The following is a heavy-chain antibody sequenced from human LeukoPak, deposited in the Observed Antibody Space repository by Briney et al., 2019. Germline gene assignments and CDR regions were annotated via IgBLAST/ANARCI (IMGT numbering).Heavy chain of an antibody. CDR1: GGSFSGYY. V-gene: IGHV4-34*01. D-gene: IGHD3-10*01. CDR3: ARGRRITMVRGVTMYYYGMDV. CDR2: INHSGST. J-gene: IGHJ6*02. Sequence: TSETLSLTCAVYGGSFSGYYWSWIRQPPGKGLEWIGEINHSGSTNYNPSLKSRVTISVDTSKNQFSLKLSSVTAADTAVYYCARGRRITMVRGVTMYYYGMDVWGQGTTVTVSS.